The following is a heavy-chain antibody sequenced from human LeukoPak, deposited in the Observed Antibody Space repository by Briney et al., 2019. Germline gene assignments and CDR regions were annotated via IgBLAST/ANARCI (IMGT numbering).Heavy chain of an antibody. CDR3: AKVGDYGGDSAFGY. D-gene: IGHD4-23*01. Sequence: QTGGSLRLSCAASGFTFSSYGMHWVRQAPGKGLEWVTVISYDGSNKYYADSVKGRSTISRDNSKNTLYLQMNSLRAEDTAVYYCAKVGDYGGDSAFGYWGQGTLVTVSS. J-gene: IGHJ4*02. V-gene: IGHV3-30*18. CDR2: ISYDGSNK. CDR1: GFTFSSYG.